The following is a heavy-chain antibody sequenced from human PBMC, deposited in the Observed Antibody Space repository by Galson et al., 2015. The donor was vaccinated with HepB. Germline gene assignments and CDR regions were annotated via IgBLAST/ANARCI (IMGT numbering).Heavy chain of an antibody. V-gene: IGHV1-69*13. Sequence: SVKVSCKASGGTFSSYAISWVRQAPGQGLEWMGGIIPIFGTANYAQKLQGRVTITADESTSTAYMELSSLRSEDTAVYYCARDIGGYSYGYDYWGQGTLVTVSS. J-gene: IGHJ4*02. CDR3: ARDIGGYSYGYDY. D-gene: IGHD5-18*01. CDR2: IIPIFGTA. CDR1: GGTFSSYA.